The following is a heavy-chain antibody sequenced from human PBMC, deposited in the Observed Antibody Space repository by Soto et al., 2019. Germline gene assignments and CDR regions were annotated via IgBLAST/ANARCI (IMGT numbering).Heavy chain of an antibody. Sequence: GGSLRLSCAASGFVFTSYSMVWVRLAPGKGLEWVASISSGSDSIFYADSVKGRFTVSRDNAKKSLFLQMNNLRAEDTAVYFCARDRSADRFVQYFQHWGQGTQVTVSS. D-gene: IGHD6-19*01. CDR1: GFVFTSYS. CDR2: ISSGSDSI. V-gene: IGHV3-21*01. J-gene: IGHJ1*01. CDR3: ARDRSADRFVQYFQH.